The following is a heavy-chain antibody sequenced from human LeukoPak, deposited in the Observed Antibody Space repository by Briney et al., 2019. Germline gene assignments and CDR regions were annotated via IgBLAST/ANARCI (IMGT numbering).Heavy chain of an antibody. Sequence: ASVKVSCKASGYTFTGYYMHWVRQATGQGLEWMGWMDPNSGNTNYAQKFQGRVTITSNTSISTAYMELSSLRSEDTAIYYCATSSGNYHFDYWGQGTLVTVSS. J-gene: IGHJ4*02. CDR2: MDPNSGNT. CDR1: GYTFTGYY. CDR3: ATSSGNYHFDY. V-gene: IGHV1-8*03. D-gene: IGHD1-26*01.